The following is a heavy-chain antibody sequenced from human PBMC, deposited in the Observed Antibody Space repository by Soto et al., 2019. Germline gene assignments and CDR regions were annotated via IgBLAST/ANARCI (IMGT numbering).Heavy chain of an antibody. Sequence: SETLSLTCTVSGGSISSYYWSWIRQPPGKGLEWIGYIYYSGSTNYNPSLKSRVTISVDTSKNQFSLKLSSVTAADTAVYYCATYPPHYTFGGVKSGLGAYWGQGTLVTVSS. CDR3: ATYPPHYTFGGVKSGLGAY. CDR1: GGSISSYY. V-gene: IGHV4-59*01. D-gene: IGHD3-16*01. J-gene: IGHJ4*02. CDR2: IYYSGST.